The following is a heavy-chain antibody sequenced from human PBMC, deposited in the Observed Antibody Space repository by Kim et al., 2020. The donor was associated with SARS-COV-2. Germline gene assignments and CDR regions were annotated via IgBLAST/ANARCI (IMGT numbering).Heavy chain of an antibody. V-gene: IGHV4-61*02. Sequence: TPSLKSRVTISVDTSKNQFSLKLSSVTAADTAVYYCARGARGSKPYYFDYWGQGTLVTVSS. D-gene: IGHD1-26*01. J-gene: IGHJ4*02. CDR3: ARGARGSKPYYFDY.